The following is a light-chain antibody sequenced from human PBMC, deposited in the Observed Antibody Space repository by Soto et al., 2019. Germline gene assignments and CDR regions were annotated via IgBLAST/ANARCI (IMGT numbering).Light chain of an antibody. V-gene: IGLV3-9*01. CDR3: QMWDSSTVV. Sequence: SYELSQPLSVSVALGQTARVTCGGNNIGSKNVHWYQQKPGQAPVLVIYRDSYRPSGIPERFSGSNSGNTANLTITRAQDGDEADYYCQMWDSSTVVFGGGTKVT. CDR1: NIGSKN. J-gene: IGLJ3*02. CDR2: RDS.